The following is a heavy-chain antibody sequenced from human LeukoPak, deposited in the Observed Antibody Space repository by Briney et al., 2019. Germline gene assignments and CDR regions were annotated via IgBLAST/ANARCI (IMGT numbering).Heavy chain of an antibody. CDR1: GFTFSSNY. J-gene: IGHJ4*02. V-gene: IGHV3-23*01. CDR2: ISGSGGST. D-gene: IGHD5-18*01. CDR3: AKVGSYGYYFDY. Sequence: GGSLRLSCAASGFTFSSNYMSWVRQAPGKGLEWVSAISGSGGSTYYADSVKGRFTISRDNSKNTLYLQMNSLRAEDTAVYYCAKVGSYGYYFDYWGQGTLVTVSS.